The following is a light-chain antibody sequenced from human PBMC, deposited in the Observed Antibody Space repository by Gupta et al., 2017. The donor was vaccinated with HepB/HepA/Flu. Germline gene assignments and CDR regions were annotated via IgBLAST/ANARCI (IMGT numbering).Light chain of an antibody. CDR3: SSYTSSSTFV. CDR1: SSDVGSYNR. J-gene: IGLJ2*01. CDR2: EVS. Sequence: QSALTQPPSVSGSPGQSVTISCTGTSSDVGSYNRVSWYQQPPGTAHKLMIYEVSKRPSGVTGRFSGSKAGNTASLTIAGLQAEDEDDYYCSSYTSSSTFVFGGGTKLTVL. V-gene: IGLV2-18*02.